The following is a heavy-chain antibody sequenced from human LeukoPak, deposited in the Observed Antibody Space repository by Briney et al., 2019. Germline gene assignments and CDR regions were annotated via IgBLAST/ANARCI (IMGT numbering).Heavy chain of an antibody. CDR3: ARVKETTTTYHYFDYYMDV. CDR2: INHSGSH. D-gene: IGHD5-24*01. CDR1: GGSFSAYS. V-gene: IGHV4-34*01. Sequence: SETLSLTCAVYGGSFSAYSWSWIRQPPGEGVEWIGEINHSGSHNYHPSLKTRVTISVDTSKRQFSLKLSSVTAADTAVYYCARVKETTTTYHYFDYYMDVWDKGTTVTVSS. J-gene: IGHJ6*03.